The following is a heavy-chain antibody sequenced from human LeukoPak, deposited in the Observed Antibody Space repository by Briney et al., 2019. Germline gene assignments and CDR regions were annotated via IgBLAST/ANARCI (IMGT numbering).Heavy chain of an antibody. CDR1: GGSFSGYY. CDR3: ARSDCSSTSCPQDY. Sequence: SETLSLTCAVYGGSFSGYYWTWIRQPPGKGLEWIGEINHSGSANYNPSLKSRVTISLDTSKKQFSLKLSSVTAADTAVYYCARSDCSSTSCPQDYWGQGTLVTVSS. CDR2: INHSGSA. J-gene: IGHJ4*02. V-gene: IGHV4-34*01. D-gene: IGHD2-2*01.